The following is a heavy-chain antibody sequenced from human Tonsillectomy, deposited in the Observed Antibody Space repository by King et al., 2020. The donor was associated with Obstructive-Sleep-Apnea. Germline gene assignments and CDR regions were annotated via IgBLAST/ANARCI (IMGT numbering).Heavy chain of an antibody. Sequence: VQLVESGGGLVQPGRSLRLSCAASGFTFDDYAMHWVRQAPGKGLEWVSGISWNSGSIGYADSVKGRFTISRDNAKNSLYLQMNSLRAEDTALYYCVKYSRSWYRGHFDYWGQGTLVTVSS. CDR2: ISWNSGSI. J-gene: IGHJ4*02. V-gene: IGHV3-9*01. CDR3: VKYSRSWYRGHFDY. D-gene: IGHD6-13*01. CDR1: GFTFDDYA.